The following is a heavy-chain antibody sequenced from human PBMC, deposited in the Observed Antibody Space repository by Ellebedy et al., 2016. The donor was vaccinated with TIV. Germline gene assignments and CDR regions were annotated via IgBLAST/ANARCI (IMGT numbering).Heavy chain of an antibody. D-gene: IGHD3-22*01. V-gene: IGHV3-48*03. Sequence: GESLKISCAASGFTFSSYEMNWVRQAPGKGLEWVSYISSSGSTIYYADSVKGRFTTSRDNAKNSLYLQMNSLRADDTAVYYCARQINYYDSSGYYTWFDPWGQGTLVTVSS. CDR2: ISSSGSTI. J-gene: IGHJ5*02. CDR3: ARQINYYDSSGYYTWFDP. CDR1: GFTFSSYE.